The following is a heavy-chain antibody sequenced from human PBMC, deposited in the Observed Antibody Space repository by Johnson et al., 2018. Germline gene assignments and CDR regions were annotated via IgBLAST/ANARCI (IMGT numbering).Heavy chain of an antibody. Sequence: QVQLVQSGGGVVQPGRSLRLSCAASGFTFSSYGMHWVRQAPGKGLEWVAVIWYDGSNKYYADSVKGRFTISRDNSKNTLYLQMNSLRAEDTAVYYCAKGGTAHQYAYYYMDVWGKGTTVTVSS. CDR2: IWYDGSNK. J-gene: IGHJ6*03. V-gene: IGHV3-33*06. CDR3: AKGGTAHQYAYYYMDV. CDR1: GFTFSSYG. D-gene: IGHD5-18*01.